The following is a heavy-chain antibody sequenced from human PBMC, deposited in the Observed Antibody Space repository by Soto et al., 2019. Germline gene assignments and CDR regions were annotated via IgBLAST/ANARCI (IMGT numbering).Heavy chain of an antibody. CDR3: AKNPVVTPPHYGMDV. CDR1: GFTFSSYA. J-gene: IGHJ6*02. D-gene: IGHD2-15*01. Sequence: GGSLRLSCAASGFTFSSYAMSWVRQAPGEGLEWVSAISGSGGSTYYADSVKGRFTISRDNSKNTLYLQMNSLRAEDTAVYYCAKNPVVTPPHYGMDVWGQGTTVTVSS. V-gene: IGHV3-23*01. CDR2: ISGSGGST.